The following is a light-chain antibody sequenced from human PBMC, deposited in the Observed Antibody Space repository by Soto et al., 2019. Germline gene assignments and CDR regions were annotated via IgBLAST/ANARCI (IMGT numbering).Light chain of an antibody. V-gene: IGKV1-5*03. Sequence: IPMTQPPSTLPPSLLDRVTIICVASQTISSWLAWYQQKPGKAPKLLIYKASTLKSGVPSRFSGSGSGTEFTLTISSLQPDDFATYYCQHYNSYSEAFGQGTKVDI. CDR2: KAS. CDR3: QHYNSYSEA. J-gene: IGKJ1*01. CDR1: QTISSW.